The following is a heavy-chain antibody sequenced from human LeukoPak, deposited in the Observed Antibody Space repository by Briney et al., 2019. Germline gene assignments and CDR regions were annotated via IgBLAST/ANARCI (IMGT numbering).Heavy chain of an antibody. Sequence: GGSLRLSCAASGFTFSSYAMSWVRQAPGKGLEWVSGINWNGGSTGYADSVKGRFTISRDNAKNSLYLQMNSLRAEDTALYYCARDVYYYGSGSYWEYFDYWGQGTLVTVSS. CDR1: GFTFSSYA. CDR2: INWNGGST. V-gene: IGHV3-20*04. D-gene: IGHD3-10*01. CDR3: ARDVYYYGSGSYWEYFDY. J-gene: IGHJ4*02.